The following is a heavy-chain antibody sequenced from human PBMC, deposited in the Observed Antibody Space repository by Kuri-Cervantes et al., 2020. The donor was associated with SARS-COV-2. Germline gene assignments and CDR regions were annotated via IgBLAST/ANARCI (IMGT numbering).Heavy chain of an antibody. CDR1: GYTFYNYG. D-gene: IGHD3-22*01. CDR3: ARERDYYDHDGH. Sequence: ASVNVSCKASGYTFYNYGISWVRQAPGQGLEWMGWISANNGNTNYAQKLQGRVTMTTETSTSTAYMELKSLRSDDTAVYYCARERDYYDHDGHWGQGTLVTVSS. V-gene: IGHV1-18*04. J-gene: IGHJ4*02. CDR2: ISANNGNT.